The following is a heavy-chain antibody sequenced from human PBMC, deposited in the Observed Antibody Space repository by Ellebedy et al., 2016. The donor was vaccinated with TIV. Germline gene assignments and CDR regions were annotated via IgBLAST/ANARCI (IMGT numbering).Heavy chain of an antibody. V-gene: IGHV3-7*03. CDR3: ARTYGNTRPEY. Sequence: GESLKISCAASGFSFSSYWMNWVRQAPGKGLEWVANIKPDGSAKYYVDSVKGRFTISRDNAKNSVYLQMNSLRVDDTAVYYCARTYGNTRPEYWGQGTQVTVSS. J-gene: IGHJ4*02. D-gene: IGHD1/OR15-1a*01. CDR2: IKPDGSAK. CDR1: GFSFSSYW.